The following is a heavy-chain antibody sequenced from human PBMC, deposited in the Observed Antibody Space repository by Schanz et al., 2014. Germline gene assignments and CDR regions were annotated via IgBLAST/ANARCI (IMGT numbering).Heavy chain of an antibody. Sequence: QGQLVQSGAEVKKPGASVKVSCKASGYTFTSYGITWVRQAPGQGLEWMGWISAYNGHTTYAQKCQGRLIMTADTSTTTVYMELRGLRSDDTAVYYCARETTIITGGAFDVWGQGTMVTVSS. CDR1: GYTFTSYG. D-gene: IGHD3-9*01. V-gene: IGHV1-18*01. CDR2: ISAYNGHT. J-gene: IGHJ3*01. CDR3: ARETTIITGGAFDV.